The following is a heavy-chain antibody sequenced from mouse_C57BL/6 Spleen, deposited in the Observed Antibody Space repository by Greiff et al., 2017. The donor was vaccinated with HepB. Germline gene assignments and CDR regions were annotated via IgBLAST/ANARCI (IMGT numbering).Heavy chain of an antibody. CDR2: IDPSDSYT. V-gene: IGHV1-50*01. CDR3: ARRDWD. D-gene: IGHD4-1*01. J-gene: IGHJ2*01. CDR1: GYTFTSYW. Sequence: QVQLQQPGAELVKPGASVKLSCKASGYTFTSYWMQWVKQRPGQGLEWIGEIDPSDSYTNYNQKFKGKATLTVDTSSSTAYMQLSSLTSEDSAVYYCARRDWDWGQGTTLTVSS.